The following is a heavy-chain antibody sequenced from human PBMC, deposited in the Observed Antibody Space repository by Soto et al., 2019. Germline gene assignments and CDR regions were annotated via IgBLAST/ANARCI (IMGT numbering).Heavy chain of an antibody. CDR2: ISSSGRTI. D-gene: IGHD1-7*01. CDR3: ASRYNWNYY. J-gene: IGHJ4*02. Sequence: GGALRLSCAASGFTFSDYYMSWIRQAPGKGLEWVSYISSSGRTIYYADSVKGRFTISRDNATNSLYLQMNSLRAEDTAVYYCASRYNWNYYWGQGTLVTVSS. V-gene: IGHV3-11*01. CDR1: GFTFSDYY.